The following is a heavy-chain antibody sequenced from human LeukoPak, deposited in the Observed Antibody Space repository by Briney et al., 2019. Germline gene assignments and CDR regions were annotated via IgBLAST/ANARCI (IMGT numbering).Heavy chain of an antibody. Sequence: TSETLSLTCTVSGGSISSYYWSWIRQPPGKGLEWIGYIYYSGSTSYNPSFKSRVTILVDTSKNQFSLKLSSVTAADTAVYYCARHERDASLDHALDIWGQGTMVTVSS. D-gene: IGHD5-24*01. CDR3: ARHERDASLDHALDI. V-gene: IGHV4-59*08. J-gene: IGHJ3*02. CDR2: IYYSGST. CDR1: GGSISSYY.